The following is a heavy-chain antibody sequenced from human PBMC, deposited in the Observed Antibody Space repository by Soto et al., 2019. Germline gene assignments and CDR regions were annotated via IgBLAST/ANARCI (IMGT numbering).Heavy chain of an antibody. J-gene: IGHJ3*02. V-gene: IGHV4-4*02. CDR2: IYHSGST. CDR3: ARFRFLEWFDAFDI. CDR1: GGSISSSNW. Sequence: SETLSLTCTVSGGSISSSNWWSWVRQPPGKGLEWIGEIYHSGSTNYNPSLKSRVTISVDKSKNQFSLKLSSVTAADTAVYYCARFRFLEWFDAFDIWGQGTMVTVSS. D-gene: IGHD3-3*01.